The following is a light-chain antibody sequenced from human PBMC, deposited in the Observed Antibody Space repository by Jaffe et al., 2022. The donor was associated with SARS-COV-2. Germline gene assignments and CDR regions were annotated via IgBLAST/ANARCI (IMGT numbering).Light chain of an antibody. Sequence: DIQMTQSPSSLSASVGDRVTITCQASQDISNYLNWYQQRAGKAPKLLIYDASNLETGVPSRFSGSGSGTHFTLTISSLQPEDIATYYCQQYDNLPLTFGGGTKVEIK. CDR3: QQYDNLPLT. CDR1: QDISNY. V-gene: IGKV1-33*01. J-gene: IGKJ4*01. CDR2: DAS.